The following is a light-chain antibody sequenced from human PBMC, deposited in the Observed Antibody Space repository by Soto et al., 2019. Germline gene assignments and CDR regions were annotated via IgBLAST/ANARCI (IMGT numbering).Light chain of an antibody. CDR2: RAS. CDR1: QHVSSN. J-gene: IGKJ2*01. CDR3: QQYNNWPYT. Sequence: EIVMTQSPATLSVSPGGSATLSCRASQHVSSNFAWYRQKPGQAPTLLSYRASTRATGIPARFSGSGSGTAFTLTISSLQSEDFAVYYCQQYNNWPYTFGQGTKLEIK. V-gene: IGKV3-15*01.